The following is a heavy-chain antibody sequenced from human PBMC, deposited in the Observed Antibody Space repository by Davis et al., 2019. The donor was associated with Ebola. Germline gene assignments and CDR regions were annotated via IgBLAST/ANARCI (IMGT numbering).Heavy chain of an antibody. CDR2: IYYSGST. CDR1: GGSISSYY. D-gene: IGHD5-18*01. Sequence: MPSETLSLTCTVSGGSISSYYWSWIRQPPGKGLEWIGYIYYSGSTNYNPSLKSRVTISVDTSKNQFSLKLSSVTAADTAVYYCARGVFVDTAMVGLYYYYGMDVWGQGTTVTVSS. V-gene: IGHV4-59*12. CDR3: ARGVFVDTAMVGLYYYYGMDV. J-gene: IGHJ6*02.